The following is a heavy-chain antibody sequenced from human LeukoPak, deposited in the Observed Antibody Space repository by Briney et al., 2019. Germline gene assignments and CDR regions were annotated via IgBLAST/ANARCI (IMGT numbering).Heavy chain of an antibody. CDR1: VFTFSSYS. CDR2: ISSSISYI. Sequence: GGSLRLSCAASVFTFSSYSMNWVRQAPGKGGECGSSISSSISYIYYADSVKGRSTISRENAKNSLYLQMNSLRAEDTAVYYCARLMVRGGYYFDYWGQGTLVTVSS. D-gene: IGHD3-10*01. V-gene: IGHV3-21*01. J-gene: IGHJ4*02. CDR3: ARLMVRGGYYFDY.